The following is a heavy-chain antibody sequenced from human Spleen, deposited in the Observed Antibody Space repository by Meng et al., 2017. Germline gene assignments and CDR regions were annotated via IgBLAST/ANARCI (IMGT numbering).Heavy chain of an antibody. D-gene: IGHD3-10*01. CDR3: ARDLGLGARREAY. V-gene: IGHV1-2*02. J-gene: IGHJ1*01. Sequence: QVELVQSGAEVKKPGASVKVSCRASGYTFTGFYIHWVRKAPGQGLEWMGWINPNSGATNFAQKFQGRVTMTRDTSISTAYMEMSSLRSDDSAVYYCARDLGLGARREAYWGQGTLVTVSS. CDR2: INPNSGAT. CDR1: GYTFTGFY.